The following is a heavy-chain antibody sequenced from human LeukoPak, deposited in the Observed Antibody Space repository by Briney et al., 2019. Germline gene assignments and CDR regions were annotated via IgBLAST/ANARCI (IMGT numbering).Heavy chain of an antibody. CDR1: GGSISNSY. CDR3: ARGSYDFYRLENAFDI. D-gene: IGHD3-3*01. J-gene: IGHJ3*02. CDR2: IYYSGST. V-gene: IGHV4-59*08. Sequence: KPSETLSLTCTVSGGSISNSYWSWIRQPPGKGLEWIGYIYYSGSTDYNPSLKSRVTISVDTAKNHFSLKLSSVTATDTAVYYCARGSYDFYRLENAFDIWGQGTMVTVSS.